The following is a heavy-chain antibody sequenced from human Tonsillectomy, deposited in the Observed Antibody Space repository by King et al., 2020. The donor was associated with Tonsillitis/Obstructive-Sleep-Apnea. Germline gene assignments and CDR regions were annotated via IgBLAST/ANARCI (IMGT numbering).Heavy chain of an antibody. Sequence: VQLVQSGAEVKKPGESLKISCKGSGYSFTSYWIGWVRQMPGKGLEWMGIIYPGDSDTKYSPSFQGRVTISADKSISTAFLQWSSLKASDTALYWCAKSAKWFGELLKGGMCVWGQGTTVTVSS. CDR3: AKSAKWFGELLKGGMCV. V-gene: IGHV5-51*03. J-gene: IGHJ6*02. CDR1: GYSFTSYW. D-gene: IGHD3-10*01. CDR2: IYPGDSDT.